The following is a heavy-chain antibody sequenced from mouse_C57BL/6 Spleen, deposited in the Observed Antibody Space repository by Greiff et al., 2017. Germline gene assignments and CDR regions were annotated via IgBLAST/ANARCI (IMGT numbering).Heavy chain of an antibody. V-gene: IGHV1-69*01. D-gene: IGHD1-1*01. CDR3: ARRGSSFCYFDY. CDR1: GYTFTSYW. CDR2: IDPSDSYT. J-gene: IGHJ2*01. Sequence: QVQLQQPGAELVMPGASVKLSCKASGYTFTSYWMHWVKQRPGQGLEWIGEIDPSDSYTNYNQKFKGKSTLTVDKSSSTAYMQLSSLTSEDSAVYYCARRGSSFCYFDYWGQGTTLTVSS.